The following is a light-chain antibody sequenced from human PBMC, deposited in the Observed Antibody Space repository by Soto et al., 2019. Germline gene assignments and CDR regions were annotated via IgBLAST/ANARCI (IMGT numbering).Light chain of an antibody. CDR2: AAS. V-gene: IGKV1-27*01. CDR1: QGISNY. CDR3: QTSGT. J-gene: IGKJ3*01. Sequence: DIPMTQSPSSLFASVGDRVTITCRASQGISNYLAWYQQKPGKVPKLLIYAASTLQSGVPPRFSGSGSGTDFTLTISSLQPQDVATYYCQTSGTFGPGTKVDIK.